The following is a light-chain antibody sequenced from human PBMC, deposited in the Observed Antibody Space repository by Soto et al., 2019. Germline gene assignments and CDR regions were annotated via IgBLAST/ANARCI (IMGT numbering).Light chain of an antibody. J-gene: IGLJ1*01. CDR1: SSDVGSYNL. CDR2: DVS. CDR3: SSYTSRSTPYV. V-gene: IGLV2-14*02. Sequence: QSVLTQPASVSGSPGQSITISCTGTSSDVGSYNLVCWYQQHPGKAPNLMIYDVSNRPTGVSNRFSGSKSGNTASLTISGLQAADEADYYCSSYTSRSTPYVFGTGTKLTVL.